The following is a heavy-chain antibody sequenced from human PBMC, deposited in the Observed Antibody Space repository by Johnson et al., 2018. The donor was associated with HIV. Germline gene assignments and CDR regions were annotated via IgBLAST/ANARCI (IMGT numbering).Heavy chain of an antibody. D-gene: IGHD6-13*01. CDR2: IRYDGSNK. J-gene: IGHJ3*02. V-gene: IGHV3-30*02. CDR1: GFTFSSSA. Sequence: QVQLVESGGGVVQPGRSLRLSCAASGFTFSSSAMHWVRQAPGKVLEWVAFIRYDGSNKSYADSVQGRFTISRDNSKNTLYLQMNSLRAEDTAVYYCAKGGGSSWSDAFDIWGQGTMVTVSS. CDR3: AKGGGSSWSDAFDI.